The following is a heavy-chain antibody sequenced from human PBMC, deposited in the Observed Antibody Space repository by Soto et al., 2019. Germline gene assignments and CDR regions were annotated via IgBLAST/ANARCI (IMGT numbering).Heavy chain of an antibody. Sequence: ASVKVSCKASVFTSSGISWVRQAPGQRLEWMGWISTHNGNTIYAQKFQGRVIMTMDTSTTTVYMELRSLRPDDTAVYLCAREGILGLFDAYDLWGQGTMVTVSS. D-gene: IGHD3-3*01. J-gene: IGHJ3*01. CDR2: ISTHNGNT. CDR3: AREGILGLFDAYDL. V-gene: IGHV1-18*04. CDR1: VFTSSG.